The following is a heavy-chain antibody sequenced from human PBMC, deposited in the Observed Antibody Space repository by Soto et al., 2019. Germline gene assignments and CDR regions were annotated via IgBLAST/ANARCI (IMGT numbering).Heavy chain of an antibody. CDR1: GYRFTNYW. CDR3: AGPDYDILSGYHYYYYGMDV. D-gene: IGHD3-9*01. V-gene: IGHV5-51*01. CDR2: IYRSDSDI. Sequence: PGESLKISCKGSGYRFTNYWIAWVRQRPGKGLEWMGIIYRSDSDIRYSPSFQGQVTISADRSINTAYLQWSSLKASDTATYYCAGPDYDILSGYHYYYYGMDVWGQGTTVT. J-gene: IGHJ6*02.